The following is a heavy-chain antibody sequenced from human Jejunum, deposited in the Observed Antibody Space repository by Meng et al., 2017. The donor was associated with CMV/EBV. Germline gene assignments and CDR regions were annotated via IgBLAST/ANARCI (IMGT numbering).Heavy chain of an antibody. V-gene: IGHV3-23*01. CDR1: GFPFSTNA. D-gene: IGHD5-12*01. CDR3: AKNYADIVIPAIDY. J-gene: IGHJ4*02. CDR2: ISTGGGAI. Sequence: GFPFSTNAFGWVRQAPGKGLEWISGISTGGGAIYYAKSVEGRFTVSRDNSKDTLYLQMNSLRAEDTAVYYCAKNYADIVIPAIDYWGQGTLVTVSS.